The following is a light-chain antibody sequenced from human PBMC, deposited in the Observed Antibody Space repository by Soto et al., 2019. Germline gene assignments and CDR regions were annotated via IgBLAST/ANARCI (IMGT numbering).Light chain of an antibody. CDR3: QQYGSSPGLYT. CDR2: GAS. CDR1: QSVSSSY. J-gene: IGKJ2*01. V-gene: IGKV3-20*01. Sequence: EIVLTQSPGTLSLSPGERATLSCRASQSVSSSYLAWYQQKPGQAPRLLIYGASSRATGNPDRFSGSGSGTDFSLTISRMEPEDFAVYYCQQYGSSPGLYTFGQGTKLEIK.